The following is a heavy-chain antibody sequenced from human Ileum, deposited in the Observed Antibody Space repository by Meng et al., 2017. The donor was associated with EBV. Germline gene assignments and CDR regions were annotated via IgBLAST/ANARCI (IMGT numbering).Heavy chain of an antibody. D-gene: IGHD3-22*01. CDR3: AHESSGTYFDY. J-gene: IGHJ4*02. Sequence: QIPLNASRPPLVNPPTPLTLTCNFSGFSRSTSGVGVGWIRQPPGKALEWLALIYWDDDKRYSPSLKSRLTITKDTSKNQVVLTMTNMDPVDTATYYCAHESSGTYFDYWGQGTLVTVSS. V-gene: IGHV2-5*02. CDR1: GFSRSTSGVG. CDR2: IYWDDDK.